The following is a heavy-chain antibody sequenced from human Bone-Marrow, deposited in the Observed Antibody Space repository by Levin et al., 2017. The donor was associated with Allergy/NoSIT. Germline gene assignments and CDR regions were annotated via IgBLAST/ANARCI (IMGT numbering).Heavy chain of an antibody. CDR2: IYYSGNT. CDR1: GGSVSSGRYY. CDR3: AQGHGDSLSFDY. V-gene: IGHV4-61*01. J-gene: IGHJ4*02. D-gene: IGHD4-17*01. Sequence: ESLKISCTVSGGSVSSGRYYWSWIRQPPGKGLEWIGYIYYSGNTNNNPSLKSRVTISRDTSKNQFSLKLSSVTAADTAVYYCAQGHGDSLSFDYWGQGTLVTVSS.